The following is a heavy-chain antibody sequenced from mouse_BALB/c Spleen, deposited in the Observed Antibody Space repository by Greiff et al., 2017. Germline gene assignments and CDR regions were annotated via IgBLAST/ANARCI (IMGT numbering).Heavy chain of an antibody. CDR2: ILPGSGST. D-gene: IGHD2-14*01. Sequence: VKLLESGAELMKPGASVKISCKATGYTFSSYWIEWVKQRPGHGLEWIGEILPGSGSTNYNEKFKGKATFTADTSSNTAYMQLSSLTSEDSAVYYCARRMGYDGFDYWGQGTTLTVSS. V-gene: IGHV1-9*01. CDR3: ARRMGYDGFDY. J-gene: IGHJ2*01. CDR1: GYTFSSYW.